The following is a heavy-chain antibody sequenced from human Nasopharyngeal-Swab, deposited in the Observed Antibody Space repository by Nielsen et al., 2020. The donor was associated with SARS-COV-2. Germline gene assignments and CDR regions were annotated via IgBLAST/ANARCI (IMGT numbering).Heavy chain of an antibody. V-gene: IGHV3-21*01. J-gene: IGHJ4*02. CDR3: ARTILSSSPEEGFDY. Sequence: IRQPPGKGLEWVSSISSSSSYIYYADSVKGRSTISRDNAKNSLYLQMNSLRAEDTAVYYCARTILSSSPEEGFDYWGQGTLVTVSS. D-gene: IGHD6-6*01. CDR2: ISSSSSYI.